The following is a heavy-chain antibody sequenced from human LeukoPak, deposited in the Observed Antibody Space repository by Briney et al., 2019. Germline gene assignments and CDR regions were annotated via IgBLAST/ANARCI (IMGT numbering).Heavy chain of an antibody. J-gene: IGHJ4*02. D-gene: IGHD5-24*01. Sequence: GESLKTSCKGSGYSFSSYWINWVRQMPGKGLEWMGRIDPSDSYTNYNPSLRSRLTISVDTSKNQSSLKLGSVTAADAAVYYCATLNTDGWYFDNWGQGNLVTVSS. CDR1: GYSFSSYW. CDR3: ATLNTDGWYFDN. CDR2: IDPSDSYT. V-gene: IGHV5-10-1*04.